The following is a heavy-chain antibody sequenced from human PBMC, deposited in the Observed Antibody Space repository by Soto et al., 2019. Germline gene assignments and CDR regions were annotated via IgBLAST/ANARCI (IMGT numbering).Heavy chain of an antibody. CDR3: ATYTASAKYYLDF. CDR2: IYPSGTI. V-gene: IGHV4-30-2*01. CDR1: GVSITTTGYS. Sequence: SETLSLTCAVSGVSITTTGYSWSWIRQPPGKGLEWIGYIYPSGTIFYNPSLNSRVTISIDTSNNQFSLRLSSVSAADTAVYFCATYTASAKYYLDFWGRGALVTVSS. J-gene: IGHJ4*02. D-gene: IGHD2-21*02.